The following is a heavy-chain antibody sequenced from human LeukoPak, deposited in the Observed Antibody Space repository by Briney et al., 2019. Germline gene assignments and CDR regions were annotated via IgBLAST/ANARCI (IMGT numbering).Heavy chain of an antibody. V-gene: IGHV3-30*18. CDR1: GFTFSSYG. CDR2: ISYDGSNK. D-gene: IGHD1-26*01. Sequence: GRSLRLSCAASGFTFSSYGMHWVRQAPGKGLEWVAVISYDGSNKYYADSVKGRFTISRDNSKNTLYLQMNSLRAEDTAVYYCAKGVEGSLYYYYGMDVWGQGTTVTVSS. J-gene: IGHJ6*02. CDR3: AKGVEGSLYYYYGMDV.